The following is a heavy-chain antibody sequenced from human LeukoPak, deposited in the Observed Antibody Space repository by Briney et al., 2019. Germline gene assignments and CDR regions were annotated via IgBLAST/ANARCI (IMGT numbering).Heavy chain of an antibody. D-gene: IGHD1-26*01. CDR3: ARGRRWDLLVSLIDASDI. CDR1: GFSVSSNF. J-gene: IGHJ3*02. Sequence: GGSLRLSCAASGFSVSSNFMTWVRQAPGKGPEWVSVIFSGGSTYYEDFVKGRFTISRDNSKNTLYLQMNSLRAEDTAVYYCARGRRWDLLVSLIDASDIWGQGTMVTVSS. V-gene: IGHV3-53*01. CDR2: IFSGGST.